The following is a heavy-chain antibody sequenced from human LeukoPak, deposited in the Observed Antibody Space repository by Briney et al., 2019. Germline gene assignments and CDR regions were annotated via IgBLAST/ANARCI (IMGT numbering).Heavy chain of an antibody. CDR3: ARDPRFYDSSGYNDYFDY. J-gene: IGHJ4*02. CDR1: GYSISSGYY. V-gene: IGHV4-38-2*02. Sequence: PSETLSLTCTVSGYSISSGYYWGWIRQPPGKGLEWIGSIYHSGTTFYNPSLKSRVTISVDTSKNQFSLKLRSVTAADTAVYYCARDPRFYDSSGYNDYFDYWGQGTLVTVSS. CDR2: IYHSGTT. D-gene: IGHD3-22*01.